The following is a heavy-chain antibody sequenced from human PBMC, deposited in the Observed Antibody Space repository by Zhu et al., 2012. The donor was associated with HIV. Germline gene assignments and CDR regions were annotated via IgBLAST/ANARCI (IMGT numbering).Heavy chain of an antibody. J-gene: IGHJ6*03. CDR1: GGSVSSGNYY. Sequence: QVQLQESGPGLVKPSETLSLTCTVSGGSVSSGNYYWSWIRQPPGKGLEWIGYVYYSGSTNYNPSLKSRVTISVDTSKNQFSLKLSSVTATDTAVYYCARDRKYYYGSGTYHYYYYMDVWAKGPGQPSP. D-gene: IGHD3-10*01. CDR2: VYYSGST. CDR3: ARDRKYYYGSGTYHYYYYMDV. V-gene: IGHV4-61*01.